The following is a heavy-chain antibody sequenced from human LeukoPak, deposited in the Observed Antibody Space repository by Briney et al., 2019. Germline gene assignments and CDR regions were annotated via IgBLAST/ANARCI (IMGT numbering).Heavy chain of an antibody. D-gene: IGHD6-13*01. V-gene: IGHV3-30*18. CDR1: GFTFSSYG. J-gene: IGHJ4*02. Sequence: PGGSLRLSCAASGFTFSSYGMHWVRQAPGKGLEWVAVISYDGSNKYYADSVKGRFTISRDNSKNTLYLQMNSLRAEDTAVYYCAKDGVPGQLREFDYWGQGTLVTVSS. CDR3: AKDGVPGQLREFDY. CDR2: ISYDGSNK.